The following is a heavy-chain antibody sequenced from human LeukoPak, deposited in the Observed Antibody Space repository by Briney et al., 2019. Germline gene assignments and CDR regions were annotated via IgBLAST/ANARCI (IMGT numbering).Heavy chain of an antibody. CDR1: GFTFGDYA. Sequence: GGSLRLSCTASGFTFGDYAMSWGRQAPGKGLEWVGFIRSKAYGGTTEYAASVKGRFTISRDDSKSIAYLQMNSLKTEDTAVYYCTRDYYDFWSGYYNDYWGQGTLVTVSS. CDR2: IRSKAYGGTT. D-gene: IGHD3-3*01. J-gene: IGHJ4*02. V-gene: IGHV3-49*04. CDR3: TRDYYDFWSGYYNDY.